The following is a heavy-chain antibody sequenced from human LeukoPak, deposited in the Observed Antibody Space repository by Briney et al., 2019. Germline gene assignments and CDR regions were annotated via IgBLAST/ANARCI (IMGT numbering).Heavy chain of an antibody. CDR3: ARDLDRGPLGY. CDR2: ISYDGSNK. V-gene: IGHV3-30-3*01. CDR1: GFTFSSYA. D-gene: IGHD3-16*01. Sequence: GGSLRLSCAASGFTFSSYAMHWVRQAPGKGLEWVAVISYDGSNKYYADTVKGRFTISRDNSKNTLYLQMNSLRAEDTAVYYCARDLDRGPLGYWGQGTLVTVSS. J-gene: IGHJ4*02.